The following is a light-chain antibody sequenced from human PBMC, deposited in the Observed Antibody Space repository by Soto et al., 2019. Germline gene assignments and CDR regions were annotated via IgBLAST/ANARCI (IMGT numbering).Light chain of an antibody. J-gene: IGLJ1*01. CDR2: DVS. CDR3: CSYAGSYTWV. Sequence: QSALTQPRSVSGSPGQSVTISCTGTSSDVGGYNYVSWYQQHPGKAPKLMIYDVSKRPSGVPDPFSGSKSGNTASLTISGLQAEYEDDYYCCSYAGSYTWVFGTGTKLPVL. V-gene: IGLV2-11*01. CDR1: SSDVGGYNY.